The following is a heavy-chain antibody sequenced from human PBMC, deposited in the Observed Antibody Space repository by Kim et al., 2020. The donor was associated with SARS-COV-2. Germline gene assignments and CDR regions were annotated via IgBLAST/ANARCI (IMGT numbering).Heavy chain of an antibody. CDR3: ARGKNWPPAFEX. D-gene: IGHD1-1*01. CDR2: I. J-gene: IGHJ3*02. Sequence: ISYAASVKGRFTLSQDNAKDSLYLQISSLRDEDTAVYYCARGKNWPPAFEXWGQGTMVTVSS. V-gene: IGHV3-48*02.